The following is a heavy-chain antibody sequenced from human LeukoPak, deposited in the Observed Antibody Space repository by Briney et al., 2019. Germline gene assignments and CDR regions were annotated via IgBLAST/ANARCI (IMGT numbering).Heavy chain of an antibody. J-gene: IGHJ5*02. CDR2: INPDSGAT. CDR1: GYTFTGYS. V-gene: IGHV1-2*02. Sequence: ASVKVSCKASGYTFTGYSMHWVRQAPGQGLEWMAWINPDSGATKYAQKFQGRVTMTRDTSISTAYMELTRLTSDGTAIYYCARSRYNWNANWFDPWGQGSLVSVSS. D-gene: IGHD5-24*01. CDR3: ARSRYNWNANWFDP.